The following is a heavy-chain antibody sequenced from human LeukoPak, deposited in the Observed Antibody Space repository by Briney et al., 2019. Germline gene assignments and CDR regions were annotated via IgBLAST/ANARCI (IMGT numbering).Heavy chain of an antibody. CDR3: TREPRGWKGFDY. J-gene: IGHJ4*02. Sequence: CAXSXFTFSXYSVNWVRQAPGKGLEWVSYISSSSSTIYYADSAKGRFTISRDNAKNSLYMQMNRLRAEDTAVYYCTREPRGWKGFDYWGQGTLVTVSS. CDR2: ISSSSSTI. V-gene: IGHV3-48*01. D-gene: IGHD1-1*01. CDR1: XFTFSXYS.